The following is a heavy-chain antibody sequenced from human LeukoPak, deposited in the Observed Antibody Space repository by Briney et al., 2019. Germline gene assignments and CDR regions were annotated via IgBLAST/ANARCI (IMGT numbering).Heavy chain of an antibody. D-gene: IGHD3-10*02. CDR2: ISRSSSYI. Sequence: SGGSLRLSCAASGFTFSSYTMNWVRQAPGKGLEWVSSISRSSSYIYYADSMKGRFTISRDNANNSLFLQMNSLRAEDTAVYYCAELGITMIGGVWGKGTTVTISS. CDR3: AELGITMIGGV. J-gene: IGHJ6*04. V-gene: IGHV3-21*01. CDR1: GFTFSSYT.